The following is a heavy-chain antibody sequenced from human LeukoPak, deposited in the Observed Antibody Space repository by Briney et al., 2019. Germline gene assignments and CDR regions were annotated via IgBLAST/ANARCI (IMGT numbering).Heavy chain of an antibody. V-gene: IGHV3-30*04. CDR2: ISYDGSNK. Sequence: GGSLRLSCAASGFTFSSYAMHWVRQAPGKGLEWVAVISYDGSNKYCADSVKGRFTISRDNSKNTLYLQMNSLRAEDTAVYYCARDRGSSSSELDYWGQGTLVTVSS. CDR1: GFTFSSYA. D-gene: IGHD6-6*01. CDR3: ARDRGSSSSELDY. J-gene: IGHJ4*02.